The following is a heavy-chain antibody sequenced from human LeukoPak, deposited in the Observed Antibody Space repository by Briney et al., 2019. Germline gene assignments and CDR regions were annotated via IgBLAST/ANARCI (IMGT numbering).Heavy chain of an antibody. CDR2: IYYSGST. D-gene: IGHD6-6*01. Sequence: SETLSLTCTVSGGSIRSYYWSWIRQPPGKGLEWIGYIYYSGSTNYNPSLKSRVTISVDTSKNQFSLKLSSVTAADTAVYYCARVVNRNWFDPWGQGTLVTVSS. V-gene: IGHV4-59*01. J-gene: IGHJ5*02. CDR3: ARVVNRNWFDP. CDR1: GGSIRSYY.